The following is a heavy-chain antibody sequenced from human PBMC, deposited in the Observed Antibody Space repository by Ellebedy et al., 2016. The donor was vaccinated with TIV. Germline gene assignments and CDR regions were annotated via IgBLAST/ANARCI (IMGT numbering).Heavy chain of an antibody. V-gene: IGHV1-69*04. D-gene: IGHD6-13*01. CDR1: GGTFSSYA. CDR2: IIPILGIA. J-gene: IGHJ4*02. CDR3: AKSRSTGWLHTPDY. Sequence: AASVKVSCKASGGTFSSYAISWVRQAPGQGLEWMGRIIPILGIANYAQKFQGRVTITADKSTSTAYMELSSLRSEDTAVYYCAKSRSTGWLHTPDYWGQGTLVIVSS.